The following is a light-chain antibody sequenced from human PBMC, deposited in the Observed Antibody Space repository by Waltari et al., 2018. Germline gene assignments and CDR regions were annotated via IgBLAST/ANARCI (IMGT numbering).Light chain of an antibody. Sequence: ILMTQFPPSLSPSVGDRVIITCRAGRGISDSLAWYQHKPGKVPELLIYVASTLQSGVPSRFSGSGSGTEFTLTISSLQPEDVATYYCQQYNSAPLTFGGGTKVQIK. CDR2: VAS. CDR3: QQYNSAPLT. V-gene: IGKV1-27*01. J-gene: IGKJ4*01. CDR1: RGISDS.